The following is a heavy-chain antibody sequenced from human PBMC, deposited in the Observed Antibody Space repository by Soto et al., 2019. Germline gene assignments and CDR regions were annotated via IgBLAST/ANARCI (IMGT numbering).Heavy chain of an antibody. D-gene: IGHD3-10*01. J-gene: IGHJ5*02. CDR1: GFSLSTTGVG. V-gene: IGHV2-5*02. CDR3: AQRLPHYGLGRERENWFDP. Sequence: QITLKESGPTLVRPTQTLTLTCTFSGFSLSTTGVGVGWIRQPPGKALEWLALIYWDDDKRYSPSLKSRLTITKDTSKTEVILTMTNMDPVDTARYYCAQRLPHYGLGRERENWFDPWGQGTLVTVSS. CDR2: IYWDDDK.